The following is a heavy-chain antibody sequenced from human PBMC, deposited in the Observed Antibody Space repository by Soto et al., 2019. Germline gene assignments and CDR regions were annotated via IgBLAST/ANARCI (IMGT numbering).Heavy chain of an antibody. CDR2: IYWDDDK. CDR3: AHGYYGSGSWYYFDY. Sequence: QITLKESGPTLVKPTQTLTLTCTFSGFSLSTSGVGVGWIRQPPGKALEWLALIYWDDDKRYSPSLKSRLTITKDTSKNQVVLTITNMDPVDTATYYCAHGYYGSGSWYYFDYWGQGTLVTVSS. J-gene: IGHJ4*02. V-gene: IGHV2-5*02. CDR1: GFSLSTSGVG. D-gene: IGHD3-10*01.